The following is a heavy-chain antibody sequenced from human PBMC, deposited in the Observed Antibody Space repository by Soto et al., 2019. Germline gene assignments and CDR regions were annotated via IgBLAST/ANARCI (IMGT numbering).Heavy chain of an antibody. V-gene: IGHV5-51*01. CDR2: IYPGDSDT. D-gene: IGHD6-6*01. Sequence: GESLKISCKGSGYSFTSYWIGWVRQMPGKGLEWMGIIYPGDSDTRYSPSFQGQVTISADKSISTAYLQWSSLKASDTAMYYCARQAARPIMELAPGVYYYMDVWGKGTTVTVSS. CDR3: ARQAARPIMELAPGVYYYMDV. J-gene: IGHJ6*03. CDR1: GYSFTSYW.